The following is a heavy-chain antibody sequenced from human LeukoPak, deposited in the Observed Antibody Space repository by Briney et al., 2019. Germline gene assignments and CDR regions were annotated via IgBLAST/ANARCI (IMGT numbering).Heavy chain of an antibody. CDR3: ARASGDGGNPLGAFDI. CDR1: GGSISSGDYY. J-gene: IGHJ3*02. D-gene: IGHD4-23*01. Sequence: PSETLSLTCTVSGGSISSGDYYWSWIRQPPGKGLEWIGYIYYSGSTYYNPSLKSRVTISVDTSKNQFSLKLSSVTAADTAVYYCARASGDGGNPLGAFDIWGQGTMVTVSS. V-gene: IGHV4-30-4*01. CDR2: IYYSGST.